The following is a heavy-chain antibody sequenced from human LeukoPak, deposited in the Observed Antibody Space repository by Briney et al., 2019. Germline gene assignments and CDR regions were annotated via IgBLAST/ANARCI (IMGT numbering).Heavy chain of an antibody. CDR2: ISSSSSYI. V-gene: IGHV3-11*06. CDR1: GFTFSDYY. J-gene: IGHJ4*02. CDR3: ASETYYYGSGSIY. Sequence: GGSLRLSCAASGFTFSDYYMSWIRQAPGKGLEWVSSISSSSSYIYYADSVKGRFTISRDNAKKSLYLQMNSLRAEDTAVYYCASETYYYGSGSIYWGQGSLVTVSS. D-gene: IGHD3-10*01.